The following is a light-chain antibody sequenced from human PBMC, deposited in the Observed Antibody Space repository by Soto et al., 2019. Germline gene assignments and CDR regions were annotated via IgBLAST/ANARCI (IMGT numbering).Light chain of an antibody. Sequence: DIQMTQSPPSLSASVGGRVTITCRASQGINNYLAWFQQQPGKAPKPLIFATSSLHSGVPSRFSGSGSGTEFTLTITNLQPEDFVAYFCQQYNSYPWTFGQGTKV. J-gene: IGKJ1*01. CDR3: QQYNSYPWT. CDR2: ATS. CDR1: QGINNY. V-gene: IGKV1-16*01.